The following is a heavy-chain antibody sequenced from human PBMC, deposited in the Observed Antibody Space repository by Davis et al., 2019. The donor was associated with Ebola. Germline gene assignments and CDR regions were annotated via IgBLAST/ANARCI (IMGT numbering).Heavy chain of an antibody. J-gene: IGHJ6*02. Sequence: ASVQVSCKVSGYILPELSMHWVRQAPGKGLEWMGGVDPESGKVVYAQKFQGRVTMTDDTSTDTAYLEVTSLRSEDTAVYYCATPHPFLAFQYFGLDVWGQGTTVTVSS. V-gene: IGHV1-24*01. CDR2: VDPESGKV. D-gene: IGHD2-21*01. CDR1: GYILPELS. CDR3: ATPHPFLAFQYFGLDV.